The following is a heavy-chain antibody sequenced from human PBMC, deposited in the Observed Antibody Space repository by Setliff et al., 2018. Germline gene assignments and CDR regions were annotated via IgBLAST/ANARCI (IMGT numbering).Heavy chain of an antibody. CDR3: ARDARASDGRNAFDI. CDR2: IYFGGNT. V-gene: IGHV4-39*06. Sequence: SETLSLTCTVPGGSISDNGYFWGWVRQPPGKGLEWIGNIYFGGNTYFNPSFKSRVTMSIDTSNSQFPLKLSSVTAADTAIYYCARDARASDGRNAFDIWGQGTMVTVSS. D-gene: IGHD1-26*01. CDR1: GGSISDNGYF. J-gene: IGHJ3*02.